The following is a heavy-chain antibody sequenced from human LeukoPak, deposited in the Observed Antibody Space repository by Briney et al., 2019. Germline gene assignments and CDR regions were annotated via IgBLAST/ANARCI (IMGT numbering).Heavy chain of an antibody. CDR3: ARDVVGSSNNGMDV. D-gene: IGHD6-13*01. V-gene: IGHV3-30-3*01. Sequence: RQAPGKGLEWVAXISYDGSNKYYADSVKGRFTISRDNSKNTLYLQMNSLRAEDTAVYYCARDVVGSSNNGMDVWGQGTTVTVSS. CDR2: ISYDGSNK. J-gene: IGHJ6*02.